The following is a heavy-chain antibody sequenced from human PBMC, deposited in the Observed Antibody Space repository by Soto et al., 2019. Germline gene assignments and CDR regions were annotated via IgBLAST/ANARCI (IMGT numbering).Heavy chain of an antibody. J-gene: IGHJ6*02. D-gene: IGHD2-15*01. CDR2: ISGSGGST. V-gene: IGHV3-23*01. CDR1: GFTFSSYA. Sequence: EVQLLESGGGLVQPGGSLRLSCAASGFTFSSYAMSWVRQAPGKGLEWVSAISGSGGSTYYADSVKGRFTISRDNSKNVLYLRMNGVRGEATAVYYWAKGGCCSGGSCYSALMDVWGQGTTVTVSS. CDR3: AKGGCCSGGSCYSALMDV.